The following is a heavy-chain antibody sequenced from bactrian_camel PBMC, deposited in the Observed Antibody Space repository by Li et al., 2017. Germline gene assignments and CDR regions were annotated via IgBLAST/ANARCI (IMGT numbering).Heavy chain of an antibody. CDR1: GHTYRNNC. J-gene: IGHJ4*01. Sequence: VQLVESGGGSVQAGGSLRLSCTASGHTYRNNCMGWFRQAPGKQRERVASIVTGDGITDYADSVNGRFTISQDESSSTVYLQMNNLKIEDTGVYYCAATLGMVRGFHVCHDESDYVDWGQGTQVTVS. V-gene: IGHV3S54*01. CDR3: AATLGMVRGFHVCHDESDYVD. D-gene: IGHD4*01. CDR2: IVTGDGIT.